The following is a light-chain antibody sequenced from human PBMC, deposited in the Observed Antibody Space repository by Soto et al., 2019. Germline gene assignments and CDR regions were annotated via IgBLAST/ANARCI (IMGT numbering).Light chain of an antibody. V-gene: IGLV2-14*01. Sequence: QSVLTQPASVSASPGQSITISCIGTSSDVGGYDSVSWYQQHPGRAPKVIIYEVYYRPSGVSDRFSGSKSGNTASLTISAVQPEDEADYFCCSYTDTSGGVFGGGTKLTVL. J-gene: IGLJ3*02. CDR1: SSDVGGYDS. CDR3: CSYTDTSGGV. CDR2: EVY.